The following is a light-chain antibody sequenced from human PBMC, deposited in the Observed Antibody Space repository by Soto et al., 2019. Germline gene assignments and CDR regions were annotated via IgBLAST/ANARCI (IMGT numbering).Light chain of an antibody. V-gene: IGKV1-5*01. CDR1: ENIFKF. Sequence: DILLIQSPATLSASVGDRITITCRASENIFKFLALYQQRSGSAPNLLIYAASDLDKGVPSRFRSSGSGTELTLTIDTLQPDDSATYFCHLYHSQSITFGGGTQV. CDR3: HLYHSQSIT. J-gene: IGKJ4*01. CDR2: AAS.